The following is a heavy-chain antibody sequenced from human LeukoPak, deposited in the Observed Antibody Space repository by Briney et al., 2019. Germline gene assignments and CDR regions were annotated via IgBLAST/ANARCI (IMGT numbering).Heavy chain of an antibody. V-gene: IGHV1-69*13. D-gene: IGHD2-2*01. Sequence: GASVKVSCKASGGTFSSYAISWVRQAPGQGLEWMGGIIPIFGTANYAQKFQGRVTITADESTSTAYMELSSLRSEDTAVYYCARDHDGGYCSSTSCVLPRWFAPWGQGTLVTVSS. CDR1: GGTFSSYA. J-gene: IGHJ5*02. CDR3: ARDHDGGYCSSTSCVLPRWFAP. CDR2: IIPIFGTA.